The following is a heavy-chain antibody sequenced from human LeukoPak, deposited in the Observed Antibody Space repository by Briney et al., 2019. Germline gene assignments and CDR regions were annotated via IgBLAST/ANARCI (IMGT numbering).Heavy chain of an antibody. D-gene: IGHD6-13*01. CDR3: ARRSSSLGFY. Sequence: ASVKVSCKASGYTFTSYDISWVRQAPGQGLEWMGIINPSGGSTSYAQKLQGRVTMTRDTSTSTVYMELSSLRSEDTAVYYCARRSSSLGFYWGQGTLVTVSS. CDR2: INPSGGST. CDR1: GYTFTSYD. J-gene: IGHJ4*02. V-gene: IGHV1-46*01.